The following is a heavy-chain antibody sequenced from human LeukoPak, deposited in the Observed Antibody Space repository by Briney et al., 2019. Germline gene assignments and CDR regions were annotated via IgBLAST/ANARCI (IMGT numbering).Heavy chain of an antibody. CDR1: GYTFTSYW. Sequence: GESLKISCKGSGYTFTSYWIGWVRQMPGRGLEWMGIIYPGDSNTRYSPSFQGQVTISADKSISTAYLQWSSLKASDSAMYYCARRQIAAAGTDWYLDLWGRGTLVIVSS. J-gene: IGHJ2*01. CDR2: IYPGDSNT. D-gene: IGHD6-13*01. V-gene: IGHV5-51*01. CDR3: ARRQIAAAGTDWYLDL.